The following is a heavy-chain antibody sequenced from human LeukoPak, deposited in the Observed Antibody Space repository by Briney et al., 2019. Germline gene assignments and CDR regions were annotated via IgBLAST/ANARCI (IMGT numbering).Heavy chain of an antibody. Sequence: SETPSLTCPVSGGSISSYYWSWIRQPAGKGLEWIGRIYTSGSTNYNPSLKSRVTMSVDTSKNQFSLKLSSVTAADTAVYYCARDRVGSSWYASILDPWGQGTLVTVSS. CDR3: ARDRVGSSWYASILDP. V-gene: IGHV4-4*07. D-gene: IGHD6-13*01. J-gene: IGHJ5*02. CDR1: GGSISSYY. CDR2: IYTSGST.